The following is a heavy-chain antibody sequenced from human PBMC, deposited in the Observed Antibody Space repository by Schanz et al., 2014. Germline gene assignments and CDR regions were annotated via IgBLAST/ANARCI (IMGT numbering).Heavy chain of an antibody. J-gene: IGHJ3*02. CDR1: GFTFTTNA. V-gene: IGHV3-23*04. CDR3: ARYRVYYDSSGYLYAFDI. D-gene: IGHD3-22*01. CDR2: ISGNGGST. Sequence: EVQLVESGGGLVQPGGSLRLSCAASGFTFTTNAMSWVRQPPGKGLEWVSAISGNGGSTYFADSVKGRFTISRDNSKNTLYLQMNSLRAEDTAVYYCARYRVYYDSSGYLYAFDIWGQGTMVTVSS.